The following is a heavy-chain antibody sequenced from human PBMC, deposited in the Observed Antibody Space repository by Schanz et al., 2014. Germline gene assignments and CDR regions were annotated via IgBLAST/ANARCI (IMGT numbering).Heavy chain of an antibody. CDR2: ISSDNNYA. CDR1: GFTFRDYQ. J-gene: IGHJ4*02. V-gene: IGHV3-11*06. D-gene: IGHD1-1*01. CDR3: ARDGIAATTDFEY. Sequence: QVQLVESGGGLVKPGGSLRLSCTASGFTFRDYQMTWIRQAPGKGLEWVSYISSDNNYAYYADSMRGRFTISRDNAKNSLYLQMDSLRGDDTAVYYCARDGIAATTDFEYWGQGVLVTVSS.